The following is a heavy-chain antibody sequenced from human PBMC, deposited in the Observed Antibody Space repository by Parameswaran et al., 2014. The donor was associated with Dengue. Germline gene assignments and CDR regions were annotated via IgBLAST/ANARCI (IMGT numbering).Heavy chain of an antibody. V-gene: IGHV1-18*01. Sequence: WVRQAPGQGFEWMGWISGYRGETNYAKKFQDRVIMTTDTSTSTAYMELRSLTSDDTAVYYCARDMTNRAKFDYWGQGTLVTVSS. D-gene: IGHD1-14*01. J-gene: IGHJ4*02. CDR2: ISGYRGET. CDR3: ARDMTNRAKFDY.